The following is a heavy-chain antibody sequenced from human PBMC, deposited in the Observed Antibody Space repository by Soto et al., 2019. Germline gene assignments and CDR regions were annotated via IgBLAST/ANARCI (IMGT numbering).Heavy chain of an antibody. Sequence: QTGGSLRLSCAASGFTFSSYAMHWVRQAPGKGLEWVAVISYDGSNKYYADSVKGRFTISRDNSKNTLYLQMNSLRAEDTAVYYCAINGGAAAHYYYYGMDVWGQGTTVTVSS. D-gene: IGHD6-13*01. J-gene: IGHJ6*02. CDR1: GFTFSSYA. CDR3: AINGGAAAHYYYYGMDV. V-gene: IGHV3-30-3*01. CDR2: ISYDGSNK.